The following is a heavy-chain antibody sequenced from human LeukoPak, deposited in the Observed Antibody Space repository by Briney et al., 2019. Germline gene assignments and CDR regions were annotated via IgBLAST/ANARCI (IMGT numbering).Heavy chain of an antibody. Sequence: PSETPSLTCTVSGGSVSSTSNYWGWLRQSPGKGLEWIGSIYYSGSTFYNPSLKSRVTMSVDTSKNQFSLRLTSVTAADTAVYYCARKDGDFWGQGTLVTVSS. J-gene: IGHJ4*02. CDR2: IYYSGST. CDR1: GGSVSSTSNY. V-gene: IGHV4-39*07. CDR3: ARKDGDF.